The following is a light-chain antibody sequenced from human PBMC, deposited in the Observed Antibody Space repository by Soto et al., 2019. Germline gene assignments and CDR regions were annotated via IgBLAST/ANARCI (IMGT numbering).Light chain of an antibody. J-gene: IGLJ3*02. CDR2: DVN. CDR1: STNVGGYDY. CDR3: CSYAGSYSWV. V-gene: IGLV2-11*01. Sequence: QSVLTQPRSVSGSPGQSVTISCTGTSTNVGGYDYVSWYQQHPGQVPKLILYDVNKRPSGVPDRFSGSKSGNTASLIISGLQADDEADYYCCSYAGSYSWVFGGGTQLTVL.